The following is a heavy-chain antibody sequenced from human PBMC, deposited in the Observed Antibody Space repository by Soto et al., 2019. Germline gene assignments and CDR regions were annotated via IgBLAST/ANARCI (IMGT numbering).Heavy chain of an antibody. CDR1: GFTFSSYS. CDR2: ISSSSSYI. D-gene: IGHD6-6*01. Sequence: PGGSLRLSCAASGFTFSSYSMNWVRQAPGKGLEWVSSISSSSSYIYYADSVKGRFTISRDNAKNSLYLQMNSLRAEDTAVYYCARDRAARPYYYGMDVWGQGTTVTVSS. V-gene: IGHV3-21*01. J-gene: IGHJ6*02. CDR3: ARDRAARPYYYGMDV.